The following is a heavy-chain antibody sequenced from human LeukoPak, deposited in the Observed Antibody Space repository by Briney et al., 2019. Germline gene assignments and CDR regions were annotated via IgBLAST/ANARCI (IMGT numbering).Heavy chain of an antibody. CDR1: GYTFTSDD. D-gene: IGHD3-10*01. CDR2: MNPNSGNT. CDR3: AVAGGSGSSFDY. J-gene: IGHJ4*02. Sequence: ASVKVSCKXSGYTFTSDDINWVRQATGQGLEWMGWMNPNSGNTGYAQKFRGRVTMTRNTSISTAYMELSSLRSEDTAVYYCAVAGGSGSSFDYWGQGTLVTVSS. V-gene: IGHV1-8*01.